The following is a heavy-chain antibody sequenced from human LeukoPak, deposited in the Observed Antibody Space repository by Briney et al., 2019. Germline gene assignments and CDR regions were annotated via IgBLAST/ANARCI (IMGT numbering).Heavy chain of an antibody. CDR3: ARDGQYYYDSSGYPYYYYYYMDV. V-gene: IGHV4-34*01. Sequence: TSETLSLTCAVYGGSFSGYQWSWIRQPPGKGLEWIGEIDHSGSTNYNPSLKSRVTMSVDTSKNQFSLKLSSVTAADTAVYYCARDGQYYYDSSGYPYYYYYYMDVWGKGTTVTISS. J-gene: IGHJ6*03. CDR2: IDHSGST. D-gene: IGHD3-22*01. CDR1: GGSFSGYQ.